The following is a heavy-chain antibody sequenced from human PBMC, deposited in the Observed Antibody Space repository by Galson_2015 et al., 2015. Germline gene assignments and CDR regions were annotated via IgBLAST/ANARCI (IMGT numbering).Heavy chain of an antibody. D-gene: IGHD6-13*01. CDR2: ISGSGGST. J-gene: IGHJ6*02. V-gene: IGHV3-23*01. CDR3: AKVSGVWQLVHFCGMDV. CDR1: GFTFSSYA. Sequence: SLRLSCAASGFTFSSYAMSWVRQAPGKGLEWVSAISGSGGSTYYADSVKGRFTISRDNSKNTLYLQMNSLRAEDTAVYYCAKVSGVWQLVHFCGMDVWGQGTTVTVSS.